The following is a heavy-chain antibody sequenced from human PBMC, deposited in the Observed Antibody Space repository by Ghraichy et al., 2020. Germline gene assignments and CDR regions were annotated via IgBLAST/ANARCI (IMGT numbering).Heavy chain of an antibody. V-gene: IGHV3-23*01. Sequence: GGSLRLSCTVSGFTFSKYGMNWVRQAPGKGLEWVSGISDSGDTTYYTDSVKGRFSTSRDNSKNTLYVQMSSLRVEDTAEYYCAKGYSGYSSASDYWGQGTLVTVS. J-gene: IGHJ4*02. D-gene: IGHD6-6*01. CDR1: GFTFSKYG. CDR2: ISDSGDTT. CDR3: AKGYSGYSSASDY.